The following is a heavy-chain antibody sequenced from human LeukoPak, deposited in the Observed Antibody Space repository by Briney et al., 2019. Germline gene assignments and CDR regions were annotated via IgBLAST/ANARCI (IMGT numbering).Heavy chain of an antibody. CDR1: GGTFSSYA. CDR3: ARHYGGNSGLFDY. D-gene: IGHD4-17*01. J-gene: IGHJ4*02. CDR2: IIPILDIT. V-gene: IGHV1-69*04. Sequence: SVKVSCKASGGTFSSYAISWVRQAPGQGLEWMGRIIPILDITNYAQKFQGRVTITADKSTSTAYMELSSLRSEDTAVHYCARHYGGNSGLFDYWGQGTLVTVSS.